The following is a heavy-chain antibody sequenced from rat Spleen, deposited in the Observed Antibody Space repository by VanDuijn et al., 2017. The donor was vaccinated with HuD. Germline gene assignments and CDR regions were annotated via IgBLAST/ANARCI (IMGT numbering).Heavy chain of an antibody. D-gene: IGHD1-11*01. CDR2: IKYDGSST. J-gene: IGHJ3*01. CDR1: GFTFSNYG. CDR3: ARLGTEAIGNWFSY. V-gene: IGHV5-29*01. Sequence: EVQLVESDGGLVQPGGSQKLSCAASGFTFSNYGMAWVRQAPTKGLEWVATIKYDGSSTYHRDSVKGRFTISRDNAKSTLYLQMDSLRSEDTATYYCARLGTEAIGNWFSYWGQGTLVTVSS.